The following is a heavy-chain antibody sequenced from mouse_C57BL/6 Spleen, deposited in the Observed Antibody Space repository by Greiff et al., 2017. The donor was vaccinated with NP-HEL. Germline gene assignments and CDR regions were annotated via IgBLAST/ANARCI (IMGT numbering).Heavy chain of an antibody. CDR3: ARGRGFLDY. CDR1: GYAFSSSW. J-gene: IGHJ4*01. Sequence: VQLQQSGPELVKPGASVKISCKASGYAFSSSWMNWVKQRPGKGLEWIGRIYPGDGDTNYNGKFKGKATLTADKSSSTAYMQLSSLTSEDSAVYFCARGRGFLDYWGQGTSVTVSS. V-gene: IGHV1-82*01. CDR2: IYPGDGDT.